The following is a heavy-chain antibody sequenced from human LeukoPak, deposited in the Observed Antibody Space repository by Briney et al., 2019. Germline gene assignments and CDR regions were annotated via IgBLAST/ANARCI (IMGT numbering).Heavy chain of an antibody. D-gene: IGHD2-15*01. J-gene: IGHJ4*02. CDR3: ARDRYVVAN. Sequence: GGSLRLSCTASGFTFGDYAMNWVRQAPGKGLEWVSYISSSGSTIYYADSVKGRFTISRDNAKNSLYLQMSSLRAEDTAVYYCARDRYVVANWGQGTLVTVSS. V-gene: IGHV3-48*03. CDR2: ISSSGSTI. CDR1: GFTFGDYA.